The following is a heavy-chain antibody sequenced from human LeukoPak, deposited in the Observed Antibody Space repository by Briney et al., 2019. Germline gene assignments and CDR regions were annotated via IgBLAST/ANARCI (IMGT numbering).Heavy chain of an antibody. CDR1: GGSISSSSYY. Sequence: PSETLSLTCTVSGGSISSSSYYWGWIRQPPGKGLEWIGSIYYSGSTYYNPSLKSRVTISVDTSKNQFSLKLSSVTAADTAAYYCARAGYSYGYDYYFDCWGQGTLVTVSS. V-gene: IGHV4-39*07. CDR3: ARAGYSYGYDYYFDC. D-gene: IGHD5-18*01. J-gene: IGHJ4*02. CDR2: IYYSGST.